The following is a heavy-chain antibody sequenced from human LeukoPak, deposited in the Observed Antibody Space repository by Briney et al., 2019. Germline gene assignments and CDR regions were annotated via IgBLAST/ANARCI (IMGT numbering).Heavy chain of an antibody. J-gene: IGHJ6*03. CDR2: IYTSGST. Sequence: PSETLSLTCTVSGGSISSGSYYWSWIRQPAGKGLEWIGRIYTSGSTNYNPSLKSRVTISVDTSKNQFSLKLSSVTAADTAVYYCARGRFGGLTSKYYYYYYYMDVWGKGTTVTISS. D-gene: IGHD3-10*01. CDR1: GGSISSGSYY. CDR3: ARGRFGGLTSKYYYYYYYMDV. V-gene: IGHV4-61*02.